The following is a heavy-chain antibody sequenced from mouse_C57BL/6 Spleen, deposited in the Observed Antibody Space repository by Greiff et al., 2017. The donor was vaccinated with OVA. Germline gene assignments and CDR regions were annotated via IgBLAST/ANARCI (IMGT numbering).Heavy chain of an antibody. CDR2: ISYDGSN. CDR3: ARGYDYPLGYFDV. Sequence: VQLKESGPGLVKPSQSLSLTCSVTGYSITSGYYWNWIRQFPGNKLEWVGFISYDGSNNYNPSLKNRISITRDTSKNQFFLKLNSVTTEDTATYYCARGYDYPLGYFDVWGTGTTVTVSS. CDR1: GYSITSGYY. D-gene: IGHD2-4*01. V-gene: IGHV3-6*01. J-gene: IGHJ1*03.